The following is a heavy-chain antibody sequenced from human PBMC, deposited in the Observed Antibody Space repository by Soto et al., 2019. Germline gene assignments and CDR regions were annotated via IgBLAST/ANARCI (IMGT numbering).Heavy chain of an antibody. CDR1: GFSFNTYA. D-gene: IGHD5-12*01. J-gene: IGHJ4*02. V-gene: IGHV3-64*01. Sequence: EVQLVESGGGLVQPGGSLRLSCAASGFSFNTYAMHWVRQAPGRGLEYVSGISANGGSIYYANAVKGRFTISRDNSKNRLDLQMGTLGTEDMAVYYCARGAGYSGDESSDCWGQGSLVTVSS. CDR2: ISANGGSI. CDR3: ARGAGYSGDESSDC.